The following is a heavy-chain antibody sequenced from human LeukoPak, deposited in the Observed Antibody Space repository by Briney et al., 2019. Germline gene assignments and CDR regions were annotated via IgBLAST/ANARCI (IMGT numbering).Heavy chain of an antibody. CDR1: GESISSHY. CDR2: ITNSGTT. V-gene: IGHV4-59*11. D-gene: IGHD3-10*01. Sequence: KASETLSLTCNVSGESISSHYWSWTRQSPGKGLEWIGYITNSGTTKFNPSLKSRVTISRDTSKNQISLRLSSVTAADTAVYYCARERLAMVRGVIPKEAWGWFDPWGQGTLVTVSS. J-gene: IGHJ5*02. CDR3: ARERLAMVRGVIPKEAWGWFDP.